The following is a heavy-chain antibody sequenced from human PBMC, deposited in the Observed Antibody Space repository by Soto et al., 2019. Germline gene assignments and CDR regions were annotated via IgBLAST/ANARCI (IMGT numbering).Heavy chain of an antibody. CDR3: ARAGSAGYYNSNWFDP. Sequence: ASVKVSCKASGGTFSSYAISWVRQAPGQGLEWMRGIIPIFGTANYAQKFQGRVTITADESTSTAYMELSSLRSEDTAVYYCARAGSAGYYNSNWFDPWGQGTLVTVSS. D-gene: IGHD3-10*01. CDR1: GGTFSSYA. V-gene: IGHV1-69*13. CDR2: IIPIFGTA. J-gene: IGHJ5*02.